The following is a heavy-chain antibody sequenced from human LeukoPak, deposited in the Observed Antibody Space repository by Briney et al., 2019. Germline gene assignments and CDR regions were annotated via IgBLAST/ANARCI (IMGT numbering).Heavy chain of an antibody. J-gene: IGHJ4*02. CDR3: ARGRPHGNDY. CDR2: IASDGSST. Sequence: TGGSLRLSCAASGFTFSSYWMNWVRQAPGQGLVWVSRIASDGSSTTYADSVKGRLSISRDNAKTTLYLQMISLRVEDTAVYYCARGRPHGNDYWGQGTLVTVSS. V-gene: IGHV3-74*01. D-gene: IGHD4-23*01. CDR1: GFTFSSYW.